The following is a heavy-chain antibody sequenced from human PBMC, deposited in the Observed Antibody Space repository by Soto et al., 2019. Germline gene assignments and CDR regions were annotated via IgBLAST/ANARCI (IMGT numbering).Heavy chain of an antibody. CDR1: GGSISSGGYY. D-gene: IGHD4-17*01. CDR2: IYYSGST. Sequence: TLSLTCTVSGGSISSGGYYWSWIRQHPGKGLEWIGYIYYSGSTYYNPSLKSRVTISVDTSKNQFSLKLSSVTAADTAVYYCARGDDYGDYAIFPFDYWGQGTLVTVS. J-gene: IGHJ4*02. CDR3: ARGDDYGDYAIFPFDY. V-gene: IGHV4-31*03.